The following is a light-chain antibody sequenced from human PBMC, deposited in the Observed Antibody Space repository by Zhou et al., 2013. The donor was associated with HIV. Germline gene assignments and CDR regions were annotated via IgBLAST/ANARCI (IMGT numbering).Light chain of an antibody. CDR3: QQSYSVPPT. J-gene: IGKJ2*01. CDR2: SAS. Sequence: DIQMTQSPSSVSASVGDRVTITCRASQDISTWLAWYQQKPGKVPKLLIYSASILESGVPSRFSGSGSGADFTLTINSLQPEDFATYFCQQSYSVPPTFGQGTKLEI. V-gene: IGKV1-12*01. CDR1: QDISTW.